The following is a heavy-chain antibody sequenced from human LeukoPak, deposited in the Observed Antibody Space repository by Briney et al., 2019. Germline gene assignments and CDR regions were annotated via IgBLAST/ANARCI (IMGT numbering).Heavy chain of an antibody. V-gene: IGHV3-66*01. CDR3: ASDYGHYSIDY. Sequence: GGSLRLSCAASGFTVSSNYMSWVRQAPGKGLEWVSVIYSGGSTYYADSVKGRFTISRDNSKNTLYLQMNSLRAEDTAVYYCASDYGHYSIDYWGQGTLVTVSS. CDR1: GFTVSSNY. D-gene: IGHD2-15*01. CDR2: IYSGGST. J-gene: IGHJ4*02.